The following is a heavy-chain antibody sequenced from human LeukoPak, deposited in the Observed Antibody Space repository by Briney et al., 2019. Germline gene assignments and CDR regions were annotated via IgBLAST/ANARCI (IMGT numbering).Heavy chain of an antibody. Sequence: ASVKVSRKASGYTFTSYSISWVRQAPGQGLEWMGWISAYNGNTNYAQKLQGRVTMTTDTSTSTAYMELRSLRSDDTAVYYCARDRRPIVYDYWGQGTLVTVSS. V-gene: IGHV1-18*01. D-gene: IGHD5/OR15-5a*01. CDR2: ISAYNGNT. J-gene: IGHJ4*02. CDR3: ARDRRPIVYDY. CDR1: GYTFTSYS.